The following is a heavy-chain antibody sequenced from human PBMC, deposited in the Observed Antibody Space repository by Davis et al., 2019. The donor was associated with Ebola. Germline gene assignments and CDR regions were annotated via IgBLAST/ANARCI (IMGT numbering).Heavy chain of an antibody. D-gene: IGHD3-3*01. CDR1: EYRFANYW. J-gene: IGHJ4*02. CDR3: ARFLEWKADY. Sequence: GESLKISCKGSEYRFANYWIGWVRQMPGKGLEWMGIIYPGDSDTRYSPSFQGQVTISADKSITTAYLQWSSLKASDTAMYYCARFLEWKADYWGQGTLVTVSS. CDR2: IYPGDSDT. V-gene: IGHV5-51*01.